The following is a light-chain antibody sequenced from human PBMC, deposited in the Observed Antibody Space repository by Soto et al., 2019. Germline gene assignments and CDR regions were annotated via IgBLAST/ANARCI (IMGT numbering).Light chain of an antibody. CDR2: DAS. J-gene: IGKJ4*01. Sequence: EIVMTQSPATLSVSPGERATLSCRASQSISSDVAWYQQKPGQAPRLLIYDASSRATGIPDRFSGSGSATDFTLTISRLEPEDFAVYYCQQYGTSPPLTFGGGTKVDIK. V-gene: IGKV3-20*01. CDR3: QQYGTSPPLT. CDR1: QSISSD.